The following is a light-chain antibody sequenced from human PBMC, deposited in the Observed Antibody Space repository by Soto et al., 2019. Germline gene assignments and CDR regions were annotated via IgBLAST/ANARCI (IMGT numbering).Light chain of an antibody. Sequence: VLTQSPATLSLSPGTRAPLSCRARESVDFHLAWYQQKPGQAPRLLIYDASVRATGTPARFSGSGSGTDFTLTISSLAPEDFALYYCQQRSTWPTFGQGTRLEIK. J-gene: IGKJ5*01. CDR3: QQRSTWPT. V-gene: IGKV3-11*01. CDR1: ESVDFH. CDR2: DAS.